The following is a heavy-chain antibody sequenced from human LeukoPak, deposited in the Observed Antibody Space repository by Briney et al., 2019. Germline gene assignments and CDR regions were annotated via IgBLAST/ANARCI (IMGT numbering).Heavy chain of an antibody. D-gene: IGHD5-24*01. Sequence: QPGGSLRLSCAASGFTVSSNYMSWVRQAPGKGLEWVSVIYSGGSTHYADSVKGRFTISRDNSKNTLYLQMNSLRTEDTAVYYCARGIRPLPNYHFDYWGQGTLVTVSS. V-gene: IGHV3-66*02. CDR2: IYSGGST. CDR1: GFTVSSNY. J-gene: IGHJ4*02. CDR3: ARGIRPLPNYHFDY.